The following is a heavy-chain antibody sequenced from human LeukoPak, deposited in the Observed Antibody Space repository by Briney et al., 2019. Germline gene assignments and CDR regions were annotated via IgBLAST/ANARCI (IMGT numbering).Heavy chain of an antibody. Sequence: GGTLRLSCAASGFTFSGYGMSWVRQAPGKGLEWVSYITSGGTIYYADSVKGRFTISRDNAKNSLFLQMNSLRAEDTAVYYCARDREPDAFDIWGQGTMVTVSS. CDR1: GFTFSGYG. D-gene: IGHD1-26*01. J-gene: IGHJ3*02. CDR3: ARDREPDAFDI. V-gene: IGHV3-69-1*02. CDR2: ITSGGTI.